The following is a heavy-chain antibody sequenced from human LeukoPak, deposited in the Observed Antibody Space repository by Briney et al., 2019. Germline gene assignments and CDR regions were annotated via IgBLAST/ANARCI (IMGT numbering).Heavy chain of an antibody. CDR3: ARGVYIAAAQYGY. D-gene: IGHD6-13*01. CDR1: GGSISSYY. CDR2: IHYSGTT. V-gene: IGHV4-59*01. Sequence: PSETLSLTCTVSGGSISSYYWSWIRQPPGKGLEWLGYIHYSGTTNYNPSLKSRVTISVDTSKNQFSLKLSSVTAADTAVYYCARGVYIAAAQYGYWGQGTLVTVSS. J-gene: IGHJ4*02.